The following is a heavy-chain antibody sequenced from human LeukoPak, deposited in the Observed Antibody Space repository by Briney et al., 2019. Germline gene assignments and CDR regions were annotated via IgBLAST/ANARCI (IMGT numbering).Heavy chain of an antibody. J-gene: IGHJ6*03. CDR3: ARIKDYGVPRYSMDV. Sequence: SETLSLTCTVSGGSISGYYWSWIRQPPGKGLEWIGYVYYSGSTNSNPSLKSRVTISVDTSTNQFSLKLSSVTAADTAVYFCARIKDYGVPRYSMDVWGKGTAVTVS. D-gene: IGHD4-17*01. CDR1: GGSISGYY. V-gene: IGHV4-59*01. CDR2: VYYSGST.